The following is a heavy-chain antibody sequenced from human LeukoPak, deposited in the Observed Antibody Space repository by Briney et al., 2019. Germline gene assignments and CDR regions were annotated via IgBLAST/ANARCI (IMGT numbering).Heavy chain of an antibody. Sequence: GASLRLSCAASGFIFRSYSMDWVRQAPGKGLEWVSPISGSGSSTFYADSVKGRFNISRDNSKNTLYLQMNSLRAEDTAVYYCAKDMGAYDRPGDYWGHGTLVTVSS. CDR2: ISGSGSST. D-gene: IGHD5-12*01. J-gene: IGHJ4*01. V-gene: IGHV3-23*01. CDR1: GFIFRSYS. CDR3: AKDMGAYDRPGDY.